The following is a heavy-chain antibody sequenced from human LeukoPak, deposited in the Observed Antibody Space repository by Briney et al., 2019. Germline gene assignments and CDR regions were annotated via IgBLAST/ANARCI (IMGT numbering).Heavy chain of an antibody. Sequence: SETLSLTCTVSGGSISSYYWSWIRQPPGKGLEWIGYIFYRGSTNYNPSLKRRVTISVDTSKNQFSLKLRSVTAADTAVYSCARAAAAGKGSFDYWGQGTLVTVSS. J-gene: IGHJ4*02. D-gene: IGHD6-13*01. V-gene: IGHV4-59*01. CDR1: GGSISSYY. CDR2: IFYRGST. CDR3: ARAAAAGKGSFDY.